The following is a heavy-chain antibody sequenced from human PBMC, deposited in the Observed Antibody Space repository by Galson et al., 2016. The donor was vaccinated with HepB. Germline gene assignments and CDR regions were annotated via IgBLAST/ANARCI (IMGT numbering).Heavy chain of an antibody. CDR1: GFNFDDYA. CDR2: INWNSGSM. J-gene: IGHJ6*02. CDR3: AKDLSRGSGSYYSRYYYYGVDV. Sequence: SLRLSCATSGFNFDDYAMHWVRQGPGKGLEWVSKINWNSGSMGYADSVKGRFTISRDNAKTSLYLQMNSLRPEDTALYYCAKDLSRGSGSYYSRYYYYGVDVWGRGTTVTVSS. V-gene: IGHV3-9*01. D-gene: IGHD3-10*01.